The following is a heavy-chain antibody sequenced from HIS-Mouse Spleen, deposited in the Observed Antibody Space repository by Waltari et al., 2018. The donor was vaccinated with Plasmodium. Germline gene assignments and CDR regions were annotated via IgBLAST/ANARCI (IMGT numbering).Heavy chain of an antibody. CDR3: ARHKRYCSGGSCYPAGFDP. CDR2: IYYSGSN. D-gene: IGHD2-15*01. Sequence: QLQLQESGPGLVKPSETLSLTCTVPGGSISSSSYYWGWIRQPPGKGLEWIGSIYYSGSNYNNPSRESRVTISFDTSKHRFSLKLSSVTAADTAVYYCARHKRYCSGGSCYPAGFDPWGQGTLVTVSS. J-gene: IGHJ5*02. CDR1: GGSISSSSYY. V-gene: IGHV4-39*01.